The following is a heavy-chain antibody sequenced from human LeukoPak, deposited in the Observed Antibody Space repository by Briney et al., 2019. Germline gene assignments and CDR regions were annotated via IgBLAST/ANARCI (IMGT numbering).Heavy chain of an antibody. CDR3: ARGTTVTSNRAFDI. J-gene: IGHJ3*02. CDR2: ISSNGGST. CDR1: GFTFSSYA. Sequence: PGGSLRLSCSASGFTFSSYAMHWVRQAPGKGLEYVSAISSNGGSTYYADSVKGRFTITRDNSKNTLYLQMNSLRAEDTAVYYCARGTTVTSNRAFDIWGHGTMVTVSS. V-gene: IGHV3-64*04. D-gene: IGHD4-17*01.